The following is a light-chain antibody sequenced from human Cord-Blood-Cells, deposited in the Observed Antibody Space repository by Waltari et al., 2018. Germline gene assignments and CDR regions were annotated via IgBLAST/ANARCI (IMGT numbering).Light chain of an antibody. CDR1: QSISSY. V-gene: IGKV1-39*01. Sequence: DIQMTQSPSSLSASVGDRVTITCRASQSISSYLNWYQQKPGKAPKLLIYAASSLQSGVPSRFSGSESETDFTLTISSLQPEDFATYYCQQSYSTPPTFGQGTKVEIK. CDR2: AAS. J-gene: IGKJ1*01. CDR3: QQSYSTPPT.